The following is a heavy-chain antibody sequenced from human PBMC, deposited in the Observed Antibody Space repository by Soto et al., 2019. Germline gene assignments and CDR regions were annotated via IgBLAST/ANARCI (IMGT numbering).Heavy chain of an antibody. CDR1: GESFSGHI. V-gene: IGHV4-34*01. CDR2: INHSGSA. CDR3: ARGLITGSHYSGGWYYFDS. J-gene: IGHJ4*02. D-gene: IGHD6-19*01. Sequence: QVQLQQSGAGLLKPSETLSLTCAVYGESFSGHIWTWIRQTPGKGLQWIGQINHSGSASYNPSLKSRVTISVHTSNSQFSLELSSVTAADTAVYYCARGLITGSHYSGGWYYFDSWGQGTQVTVYS.